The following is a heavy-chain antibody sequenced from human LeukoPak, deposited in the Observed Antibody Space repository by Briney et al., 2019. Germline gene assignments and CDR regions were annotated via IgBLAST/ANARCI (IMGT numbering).Heavy chain of an antibody. CDR3: ALARSEYHYGMDV. CDR2: TYYRSKWYY. V-gene: IGHV6-1*01. J-gene: IGHJ6*02. CDR1: GDSVSSINVA. Sequence: SQTLSLTCAISGDSVSSINVAWNWIRQSPSRGLEWLGRTYYRSKWYYEYAVSVKGRININPNPSKNQFSLQLNSVTPEDTAVYYCALARSEYHYGMDVWGQGTTVTVSS.